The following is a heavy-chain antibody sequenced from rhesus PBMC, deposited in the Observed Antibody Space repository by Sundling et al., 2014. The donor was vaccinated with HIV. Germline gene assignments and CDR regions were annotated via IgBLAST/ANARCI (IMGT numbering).Heavy chain of an antibody. J-gene: IGHJ6*01. D-gene: IGHD1-26*01. CDR3: AIVSPXTGTTDS. CDR1: GASISSYW. Sequence: QVQLQESGPGLVKPSETLSLSCTVSGASISSYWWSWIRQPPGKGLEWIGEINGNSGSTKDNPSLKSRVTISRDTSKNQFSLKLSSVTAADTAVYYCAIVSPXTGTTDSWGQGVVVTVSS. V-gene: IGHV4-80*01. CDR2: INGNSGST.